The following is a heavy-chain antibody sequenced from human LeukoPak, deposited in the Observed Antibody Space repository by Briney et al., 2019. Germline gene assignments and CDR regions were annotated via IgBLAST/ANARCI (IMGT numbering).Heavy chain of an antibody. J-gene: IGHJ4*02. CDR1: GFTFDDYA. CDR3: AVTYYDILTGYPALDY. CDR2: ISWNSGSI. V-gene: IGHV3-9*01. Sequence: PGGSLRLSCAASGFTFDDYAMHWVRQAPGKGLEWVSGISWNSGSIGYADSVKGRFTISRDNAKNTLYLQMNSLRAEDTAVYYCAVTYYDILTGYPALDYWGQGTLVTVSS. D-gene: IGHD3-9*01.